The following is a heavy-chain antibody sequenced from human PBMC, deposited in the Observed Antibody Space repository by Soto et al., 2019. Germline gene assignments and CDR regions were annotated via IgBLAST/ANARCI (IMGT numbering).Heavy chain of an antibody. J-gene: IGHJ4*02. CDR1: GDSVSSKTAA. CDR3: ARDPPNYHSAFDQ. V-gene: IGHV6-1*01. D-gene: IGHD1-1*01. CDR2: TYYRSKWYC. Sequence: PSQTLSLTCAISGDSVSSKTAAWNWIRQSPSRGLEWLGRTYYRSKWYCDYAVSLKSRITINADTSKNQFSLQLNSVTPEDTAVYYCARDPPNYHSAFDQWGQGTLGTVSS.